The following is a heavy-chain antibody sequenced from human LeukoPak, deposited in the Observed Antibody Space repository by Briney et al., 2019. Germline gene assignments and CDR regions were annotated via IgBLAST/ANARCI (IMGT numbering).Heavy chain of an antibody. V-gene: IGHV1-3*01. CDR3: ARDQSLGSYPDY. Sequence: ASVKASCKASGYTCTTSAMHWVRQAPGQRLEWMGWINAGSGDTKYSQKFQGRVTFTRDTSASTAYMALSSLRFEDTAVYFCARDQSLGSYPDYWGQGTLVTVSS. D-gene: IGHD3-10*01. CDR1: GYTCTTSA. CDR2: INAGSGDT. J-gene: IGHJ4*02.